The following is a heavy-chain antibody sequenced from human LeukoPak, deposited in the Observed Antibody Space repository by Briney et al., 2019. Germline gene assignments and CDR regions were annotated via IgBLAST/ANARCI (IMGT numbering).Heavy chain of an antibody. Sequence: GGSLRLSCGASGFTFSSFGMYWVRQAPGKGLEWVAVIWYDGSNDDYADSVKGRFTISRDNSKNTLYLQMNSLRAEDTAVYYCARATGYSSGWYFDLWGRGTLVTVSS. CDR1: GFTFSSFG. D-gene: IGHD6-19*01. V-gene: IGHV3-33*01. CDR2: IWYDGSND. J-gene: IGHJ2*01. CDR3: ARATGYSSGWYFDL.